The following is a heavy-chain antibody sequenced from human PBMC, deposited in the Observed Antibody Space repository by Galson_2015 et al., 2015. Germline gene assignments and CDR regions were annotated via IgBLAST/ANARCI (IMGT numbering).Heavy chain of an antibody. Sequence: SLRLSCAASGFTFSSYAMSWVRQAPGKGLEWVSAISGSGGSTYYADSVKGRFTISRDNSKNTLYLQMNSLRAEDTAVYYCANSEEQWLAEYFQHWGQGTLVTVSS. CDR2: ISGSGGST. CDR1: GFTFSSYA. D-gene: IGHD6-19*01. V-gene: IGHV3-23*01. CDR3: ANSEEQWLAEYFQH. J-gene: IGHJ1*01.